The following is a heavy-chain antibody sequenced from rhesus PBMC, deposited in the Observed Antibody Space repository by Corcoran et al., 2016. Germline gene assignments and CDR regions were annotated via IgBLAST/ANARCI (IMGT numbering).Heavy chain of an antibody. Sequence: QVQLQESGPGVVKPSETLSLTCAVSGGTISSGYYYWSWIRQPPGKGLEWIGGIYKNRKSTNYNPSHKSRVTISKDTSKNQFSLKLSSVTATDTAVYYCARDVVVLTAPPGSLDVWGRGVLVTVSS. D-gene: IGHD2-15*01. J-gene: IGHJ5-2*02. CDR1: GGTISSGYYY. CDR2: IYKNRKST. V-gene: IGHV4S12*01. CDR3: ARDVVVLTAPPGSLDV.